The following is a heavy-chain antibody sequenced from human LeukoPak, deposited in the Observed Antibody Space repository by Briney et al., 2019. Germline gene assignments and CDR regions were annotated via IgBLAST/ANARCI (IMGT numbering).Heavy chain of an antibody. CDR3: ARERGPKYYYYGMDV. D-gene: IGHD3-10*01. CDR1: GFTFSSYE. V-gene: IGHV3-48*03. CDR2: ISSSGSTI. Sequence: GGSLRLSCAASGFTFSSYEMNWVRQDSGKGLEWVSYISSSGSTIYYADSVKGRFTISRDNAKNSLYLQMNSLRAEDTAVYYCARERGPKYYYYGMDVWGQGTTVTVSS. J-gene: IGHJ6*02.